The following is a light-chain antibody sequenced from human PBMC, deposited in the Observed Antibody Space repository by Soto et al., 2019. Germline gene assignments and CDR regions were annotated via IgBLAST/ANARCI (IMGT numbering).Light chain of an antibody. CDR1: QDISRW. J-gene: IGKJ4*01. V-gene: IGKV1-12*01. Sequence: DIQMTQSPSSVSASVGDRVTITCLASQDISRWLAWFQQKPGKAPKVLIYAASTLQSGVSSRFSGSGSGTDFTLTISSLQPGDFATYYCQQAQNFPLTVGGGTEVELK. CDR2: AAS. CDR3: QQAQNFPLT.